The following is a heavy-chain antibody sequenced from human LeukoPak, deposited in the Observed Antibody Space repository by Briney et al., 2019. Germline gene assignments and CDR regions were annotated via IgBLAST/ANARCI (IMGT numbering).Heavy chain of an antibody. Sequence: PGGSLRLSCAASGFTFSSYAMHWVRQAPGKGLEWVANIKDDGSETYYVASVKGRFTISRDNAKDSLYLQMNSLRAEDTAVYYCAREPRGYSYGLWGRGTLVTVSS. V-gene: IGHV3-7*01. CDR3: AREPRGYSYGL. CDR2: IKDDGSET. J-gene: IGHJ4*02. CDR1: GFTFSSYA. D-gene: IGHD5-18*01.